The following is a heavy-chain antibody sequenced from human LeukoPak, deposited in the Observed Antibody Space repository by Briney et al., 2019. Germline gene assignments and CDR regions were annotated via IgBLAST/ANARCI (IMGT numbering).Heavy chain of an antibody. D-gene: IGHD3-10*01. V-gene: IGHV4-39*01. CDR2: IYDSGST. CDR1: RFTFSSYSMN. CDR3: ARHYGP. J-gene: IGHJ5*02. Sequence: GSLRLSCAASRFTFSSYSMNWVRQPPGKGLEWIGSIYDSGSTYYNPSLKSRVTISVDTSKNQFSLKLNSVTAADTAVYYCARHYGPWGQGTLVTVSS.